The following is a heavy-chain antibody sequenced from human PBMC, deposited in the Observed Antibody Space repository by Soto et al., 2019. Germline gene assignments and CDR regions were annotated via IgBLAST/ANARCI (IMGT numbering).Heavy chain of an antibody. CDR3: ARVMGAMWWGD. V-gene: IGHV2-5*02. D-gene: IGHD1-26*01. Sequence: QITLKESGPTVVKPTQTLTLTCNVSGFSLTTSAVAVGWIRQPPGKALEWLTLIYWDDDKRYSPSLKSRLTITRDTSKNQVVLTMTNIDPVDTATYYCARVMGAMWWGDWGQGALVTVSS. J-gene: IGHJ4*02. CDR1: GFSLTTSAVA. CDR2: IYWDDDK.